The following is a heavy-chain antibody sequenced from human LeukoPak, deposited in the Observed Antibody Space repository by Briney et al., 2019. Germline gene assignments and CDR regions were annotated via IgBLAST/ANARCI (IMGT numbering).Heavy chain of an antibody. V-gene: IGHV3-21*01. CDR1: GFTFSSYS. Sequence: GGSLRLSCAASGFTFSSYSMNWVRQAPGKGLEWVSSISSSSSYIYYADSVKGRLTISRDNAKNSLYLQMNSLRAEDTAVYYCARDWFHAIDYWGQGTLVTVSS. J-gene: IGHJ4*02. CDR3: ARDWFHAIDY. D-gene: IGHD2/OR15-2a*01. CDR2: ISSSSSYI.